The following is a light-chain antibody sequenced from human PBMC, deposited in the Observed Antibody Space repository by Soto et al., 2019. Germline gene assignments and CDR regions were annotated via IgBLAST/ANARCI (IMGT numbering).Light chain of an antibody. CDR1: QSVSSY. V-gene: IGKV3-11*01. J-gene: IGKJ5*01. CDR3: QQRSNWPIT. CDR2: DAS. Sequence: EIVLTQSPATLSLSPGERATLSCGASQSVSSYLAWYQQKPGQAPRXLIYDASNRATGIPARFSGSGSGTDLTITISSLEPEDCEVDEGQQRSNWPITFCQGTRLEIK.